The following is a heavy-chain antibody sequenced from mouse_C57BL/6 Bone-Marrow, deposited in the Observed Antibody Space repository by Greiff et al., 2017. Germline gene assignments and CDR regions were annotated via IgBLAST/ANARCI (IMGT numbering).Heavy chain of an antibody. CDR3: ASYDYDGEFAY. V-gene: IGHV1-69*01. J-gene: IGHJ3*01. Sequence: QVQLQQPGAELVMPGASVKLSCKASGYTFTSYWMHWVKQRPGQGLEWIGEIDPSDSYTNYNQKFKGKSTLTVDKSSSTAYMQLSSLTSEDSAVYYCASYDYDGEFAYWGQWTLVTVSA. D-gene: IGHD2-4*01. CDR1: GYTFTSYW. CDR2: IDPSDSYT.